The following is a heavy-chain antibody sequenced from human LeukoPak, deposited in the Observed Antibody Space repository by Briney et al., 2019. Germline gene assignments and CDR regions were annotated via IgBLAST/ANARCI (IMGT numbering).Heavy chain of an antibody. V-gene: IGHV1-2*02. CDR1: GYTFTGYY. Sequence: ASVKVSCKASGYTFTGYYMHWVRQAPGQGLEWMGWINPNSGGTNYAQKFQGRVTMTRDTSISTAYMELSRLRSGDTAVYYCARDQVFGVALNWFDPWGQGTLVTVSS. J-gene: IGHJ5*02. CDR2: INPNSGGT. CDR3: ARDQVFGVALNWFDP. D-gene: IGHD3-3*01.